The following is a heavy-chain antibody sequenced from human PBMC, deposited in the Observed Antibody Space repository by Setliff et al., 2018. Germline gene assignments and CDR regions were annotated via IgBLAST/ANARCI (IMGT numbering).Heavy chain of an antibody. D-gene: IGHD3-3*01. CDR2: INPDSGGT. Sequence: ASVKVSCKASGYTFTGYYMHWVRQAPGQGLEWMGWINPDSGGTNYAQKFQGWVTMTRDTSISTAYMELSRLRSDDTAVYYCARGPRITIFGVVSLSLYGMDVWGQGTTVTVSS. CDR3: ARGPRITIFGVVSLSLYGMDV. CDR1: GYTFTGYY. V-gene: IGHV1-2*04. J-gene: IGHJ6*02.